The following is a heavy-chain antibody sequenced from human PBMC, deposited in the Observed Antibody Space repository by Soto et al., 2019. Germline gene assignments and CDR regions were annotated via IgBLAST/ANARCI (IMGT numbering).Heavy chain of an antibody. CDR3: SRVAEGHFGY. CDR2: INHSGST. CDR1: GGCFSGYY. Sequence: PSETLSLTXAVYGGCFSGYYWSWIRQPPGKGLEWIGEINHSGSTNYNPSLKSRVTISVDTSKNQFSLKLSSVTAADTAVYYCSRVAEGHFGYWGQGTLVTVSS. J-gene: IGHJ4*02. V-gene: IGHV4-34*01.